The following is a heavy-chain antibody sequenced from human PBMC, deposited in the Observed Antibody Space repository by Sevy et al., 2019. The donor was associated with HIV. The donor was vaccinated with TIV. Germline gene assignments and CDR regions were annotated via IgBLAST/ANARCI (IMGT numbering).Heavy chain of an antibody. V-gene: IGHV1-24*01. D-gene: IGHD3-10*01. Sequence: ASVKVSCKVSGYTLTELSMHWVRQAPGKGLEWMGGFDPEDAKTIYAQKFQGRVTMTEDTSTDTAYMEPSSLRSEDTAVYYCATASGYYASGSDGYWGQGTLVTVSS. J-gene: IGHJ4*02. CDR1: GYTLTELS. CDR3: ATASGYYASGSDGY. CDR2: FDPEDAKT.